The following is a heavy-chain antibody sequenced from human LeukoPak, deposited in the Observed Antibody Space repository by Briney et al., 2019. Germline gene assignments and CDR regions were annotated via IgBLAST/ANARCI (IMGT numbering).Heavy chain of an antibody. V-gene: IGHV1-18*01. J-gene: IGHJ4*02. CDR2: ISAYNGNT. CDR3: ARDATYYDSSGYYSGGSVLDY. CDR1: GYTFTSYG. D-gene: IGHD3-22*01. Sequence: ASVKVSCKASGYTFTSYGISWVRQAPGQGLEWMGWISAYNGNTNYAQKLQGRVTMTTDTSTSTAYMELRSLRSDDTAVYYCARDATYYDSSGYYSGGSVLDYWGQGTLVTVSS.